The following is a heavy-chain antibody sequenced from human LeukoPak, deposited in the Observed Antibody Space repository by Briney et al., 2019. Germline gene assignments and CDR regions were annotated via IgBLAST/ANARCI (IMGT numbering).Heavy chain of an antibody. CDR2: ISHDGRTK. Sequence: PGKSLTLSCVVSGCNFDNFAMHWVRQPLGKGLQWVAVISHDGRTKYYADSMKGRITISRDNSKNTLFLQMNNLRSEDTAVYFCARPSPPGDGYNPPDHWGQGTLVTVSS. D-gene: IGHD5-24*01. CDR3: ARPSPPGDGYNPPDH. J-gene: IGHJ4*02. CDR1: GCNFDNFA. V-gene: IGHV3-30*04.